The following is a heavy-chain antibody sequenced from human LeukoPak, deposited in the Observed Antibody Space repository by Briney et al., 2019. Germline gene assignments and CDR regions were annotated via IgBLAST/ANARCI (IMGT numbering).Heavy chain of an antibody. D-gene: IGHD1-26*01. J-gene: IGHJ4*02. V-gene: IGHV3-15*01. CDR3: TTQRLSIGNYYDPHIGY. CDR1: GFTFSNAW. Sequence: PGGSLRLSCAASGFTFSNAWMSWVRQAPGKGLEWVGRIKSKTDGGTTDYAAPVKGRFTISRDDTQKTLYLQMDSLKTEDTAVYYCTTQRLSIGNYYDPHIGYWGQGTLVTVSS. CDR2: IKSKTDGGTT.